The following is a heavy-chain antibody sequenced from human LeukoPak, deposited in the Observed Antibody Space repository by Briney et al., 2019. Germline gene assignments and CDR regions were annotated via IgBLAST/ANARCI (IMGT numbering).Heavy chain of an antibody. CDR3: ATGPSITIFGVVKYYYYGMDV. V-gene: IGHV1-24*01. CDR2: FDPEDGET. CDR1: RYSLTELS. Sequence: ASVKVSCKVSRYSLTELSMHWVRQAPGKGLEWMGGFDPEDGETIYAQKFQGRVTMTEDTSTDTAYMELSSLRSEDTAVYYCATGPSITIFGVVKYYYYGMDVWGQGTTVTVSS. D-gene: IGHD3-3*01. J-gene: IGHJ6*02.